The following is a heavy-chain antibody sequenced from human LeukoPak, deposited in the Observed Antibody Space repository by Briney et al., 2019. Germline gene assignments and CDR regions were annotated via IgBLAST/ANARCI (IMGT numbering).Heavy chain of an antibody. V-gene: IGHV4-59*08. CDR3: ARQGYDFWSGYLYYFDY. CDR1: GGSISSYY. D-gene: IGHD3-3*01. Sequence: SETLSLTCTASGGSISSYYWSWIRQPPGKGLEWIGYIYYSGSTNYNPSLKSRVTISVDTSKNQFSLKLSSVTAADTAVYYCARQGYDFWSGYLYYFDYWGQGTLVTVSS. J-gene: IGHJ4*02. CDR2: IYYSGST.